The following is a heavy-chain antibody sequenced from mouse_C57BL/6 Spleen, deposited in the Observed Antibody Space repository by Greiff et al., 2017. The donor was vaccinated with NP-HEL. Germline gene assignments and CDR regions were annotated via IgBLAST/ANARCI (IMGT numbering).Heavy chain of an antibody. CDR2: INPSSGYT. CDR1: GYTFTSYT. V-gene: IGHV1-4*01. D-gene: IGHD1-1*01. Sequence: VQLQQSGAELARPGASVKMSCKASGYTFTSYTMHWVKQRPGQGLEWIGYINPSSGYTKYNQKFKDKATLTADKSSSTAYMQLSSLTSEDSAVYYCAGDYYGSSTFAYWGQGTLVTVSA. CDR3: AGDYYGSSTFAY. J-gene: IGHJ3*01.